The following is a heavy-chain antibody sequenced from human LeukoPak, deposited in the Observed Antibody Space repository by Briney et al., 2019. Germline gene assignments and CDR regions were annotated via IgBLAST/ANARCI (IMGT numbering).Heavy chain of an antibody. D-gene: IGHD2-15*01. CDR2: ISYDGSKK. Sequence: PGRSLRLSCAASGFTFNSYIMHWVRQAPGKGLEWVAVISYDGSKKYYADSLKGRFTISRDNSRNTLYLQMSSLRTEDTALYYCASGGFASDYWGQGTLVTVSS. CDR3: ASGGFASDY. J-gene: IGHJ4*02. CDR1: GFTFNSYI. V-gene: IGHV3-30*04.